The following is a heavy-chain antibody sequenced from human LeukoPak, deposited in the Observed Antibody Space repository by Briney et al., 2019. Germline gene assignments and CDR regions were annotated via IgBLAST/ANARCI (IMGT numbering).Heavy chain of an antibody. CDR2: INHSGST. V-gene: IGHV4-34*01. CDR3: ARRSVGYRNRIDF. Sequence: SETLSLTCAVYGGSFSGYYWSWIRQPPGKGLEWIGEINHSGSTNYNPSLKSRVTISVDTSKNQFSLKLSSVTAADTAVYYCARRSVGYRNRIDFWGQGTLVTVSS. J-gene: IGHJ4*02. D-gene: IGHD4-11*01. CDR1: GGSFSGYY.